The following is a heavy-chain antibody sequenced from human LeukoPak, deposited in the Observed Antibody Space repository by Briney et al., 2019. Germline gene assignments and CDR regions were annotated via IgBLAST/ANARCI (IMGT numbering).Heavy chain of an antibody. CDR3: AREGEGGLDY. J-gene: IGHJ4*02. CDR1: GGSFSGYY. CDR2: INHSGST. V-gene: IGHV4-34*01. Sequence: SETLSLTCAVYGGSFSGYYWSWIRQPPGKGLEWIGEINHSGSTNYNPSLKSRVTISVDTSKNQFSLKLSSVTAADTAVYYCAREGEGGLDYWGQGTLVTVSS. D-gene: IGHD3-16*01.